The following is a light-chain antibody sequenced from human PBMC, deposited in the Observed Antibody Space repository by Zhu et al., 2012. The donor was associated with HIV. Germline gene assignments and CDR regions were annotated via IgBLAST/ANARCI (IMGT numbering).Light chain of an antibody. CDR3: QHLTLYPT. CDR2: GAS. Sequence: DIQLTQSPSFLSASVGDRVTITCRSPSQGISNHLAWYHQKSGKAPKLLIYGASVLQSGVPSRFSGSGSGTEFTLTISSLQPEDFATYFCQHLTLYPTFGGGSKVEIK. V-gene: IGKV1-9*01. CDR1: QGISNH. J-gene: IGKJ4*01.